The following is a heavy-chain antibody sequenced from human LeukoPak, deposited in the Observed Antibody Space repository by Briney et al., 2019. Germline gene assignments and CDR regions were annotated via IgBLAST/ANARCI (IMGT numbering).Heavy chain of an antibody. J-gene: IGHJ6*02. Sequence: GGSLRLSCAASGFTFSVHAVSWVRQAPGKGLEWVSGISGSGGGTNYADSVKGRFTVSRDNSKNTLYLQMNSLRAEDTAVYYCAKLMEQLADLYYYGMDVWGQGTTVTVSS. CDR2: ISGSGGGT. V-gene: IGHV3-23*01. CDR1: GFTFSVHA. CDR3: AKLMEQLADLYYYGMDV. D-gene: IGHD6-6*01.